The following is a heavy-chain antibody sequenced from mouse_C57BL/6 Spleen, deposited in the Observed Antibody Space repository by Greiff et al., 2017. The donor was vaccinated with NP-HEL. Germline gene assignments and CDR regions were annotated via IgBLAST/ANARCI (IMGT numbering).Heavy chain of an antibody. J-gene: IGHJ4*01. CDR3: ARRGTGYGGHAMDY. CDR1: GYTFTSYW. Sequence: VQLQQPGAELVMPGASVKLSCKASGYTFTSYWMHWVKQRPGQGLEWIGEIDPSASYTNYNQKFKGKSTLTVDKSSSTAYMQLSSLTSEDSAVYYCARRGTGYGGHAMDYWCQGTSVTVSS. CDR2: IDPSASYT. D-gene: IGHD1-1*02. V-gene: IGHV1-69*01.